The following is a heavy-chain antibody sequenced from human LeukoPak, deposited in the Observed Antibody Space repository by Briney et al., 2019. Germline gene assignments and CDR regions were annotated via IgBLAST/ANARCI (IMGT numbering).Heavy chain of an antibody. V-gene: IGHV4-34*01. J-gene: IGHJ3*02. CDR3: ARSYRITMVRGNKAFDI. CDR1: GGSFIGYY. Sequence: SETLSLTCAVYGGSFIGYYWRWIRQPPGKGLEWIGEINHSGSTNYNPSLKSRVTISVDTSKNQFSLKLSSVTAADTAVYYCARSYRITMVRGNKAFDIWGQGTMVTVSS. D-gene: IGHD3-10*01. CDR2: INHSGST.